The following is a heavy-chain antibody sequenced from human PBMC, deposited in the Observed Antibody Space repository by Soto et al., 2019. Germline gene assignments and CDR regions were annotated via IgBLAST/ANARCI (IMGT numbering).Heavy chain of an antibody. D-gene: IGHD2-2*01. CDR2: IKNKADGGTT. CDR3: TTGWSSKDY. V-gene: IGHV3-15*01. CDR1: GFIFSNAW. Sequence: EVQLVESGGGLVKPGGSLRLSCAASGFIFSNAWMTWVRQAPGKGLEWVGRIKNKADGGTTDFAAPVKGRFFILRDDSKNTLYLQMNSLKAEDTAVYFCTTGWSSKDYWGQGTLVTVSS. J-gene: IGHJ4*02.